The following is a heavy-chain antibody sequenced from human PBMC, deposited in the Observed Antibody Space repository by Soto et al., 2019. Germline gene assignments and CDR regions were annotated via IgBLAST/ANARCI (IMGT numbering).Heavy chain of an antibody. J-gene: IGHJ5*02. CDR2: ISYTGRT. D-gene: IGHD5-12*01. Sequence: PSETLSLTCTVSGGSVTSGSYYWSWIRQPPGKGLELIGYISYTGRTNYNPSLKSRVTISVDTSKNQFSLKLTSLTAADTAVYYCARRIRPPTTTYSWFDPWGQGTLVTVSS. V-gene: IGHV4-61*01. CDR3: ARRIRPPTTTYSWFDP. CDR1: GGSVTSGSYY.